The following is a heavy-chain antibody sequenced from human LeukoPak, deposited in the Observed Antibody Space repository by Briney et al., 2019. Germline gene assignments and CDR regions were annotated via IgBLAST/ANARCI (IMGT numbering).Heavy chain of an antibody. D-gene: IGHD2/OR15-2a*01. CDR2: IGISGSST. Sequence: GGSLRLSCAASGFTFSTDAMNWVRQAPGKGLEWVSTIGISGSSTYYADSVRGRFAISRDNSKNTLYLQVSSLTAEDTAVYYCAKDFSTVDYYYYGMDVWGQGTTVTVSS. V-gene: IGHV3-23*01. CDR3: AKDFSTVDYYYYGMDV. J-gene: IGHJ6*02. CDR1: GFTFSTDA.